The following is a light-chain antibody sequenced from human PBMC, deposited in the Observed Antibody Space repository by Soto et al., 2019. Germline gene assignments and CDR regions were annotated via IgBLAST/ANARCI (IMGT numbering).Light chain of an antibody. CDR2: GAS. CDR1: QGISSY. J-gene: IGKJ5*01. CDR3: QQYYSYPLT. Sequence: DIQMTQSPSSLSASVGDRVTITCRASQGISSYLGWYQQKPGKAPKLLIYGASTLQSGVPSRFSGSGSGTDFTLTISCLQSEYFATYYCQQYYSYPLTFGQGTRLEIK. V-gene: IGKV1-9*01.